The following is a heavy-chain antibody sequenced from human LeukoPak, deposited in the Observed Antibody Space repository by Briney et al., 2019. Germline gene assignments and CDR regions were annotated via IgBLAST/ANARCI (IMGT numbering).Heavy chain of an antibody. CDR3: ARDYYDSGGYQY. V-gene: IGHV3-66*01. CDR1: GFTVSDNY. J-gene: IGHJ4*02. D-gene: IGHD3-22*01. Sequence: GGSLRLSCAASGFTVSDNYMSWVRQAPGKGLEWVSVIYSGGSTNYADSVKGRFTISRDNAKNSLFLQMNSLRAEDTAVYYCARDYYDSGGYQYWGQGTLVTVSS. CDR2: IYSGGST.